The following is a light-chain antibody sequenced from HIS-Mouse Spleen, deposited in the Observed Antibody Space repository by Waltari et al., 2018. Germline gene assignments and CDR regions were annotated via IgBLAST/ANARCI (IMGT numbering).Light chain of an antibody. Sequence: SYVLTQPPSVSVAPGKTARITCGGNNIGSKSVHWYQQKPGQAPVLGVYDGRDRPSGIPERFSGSNSWNTATLTISRVEAGDEADYYCQVWDSSSDHVVFGGGTKLTVL. CDR3: QVWDSSSDHVV. CDR2: DGR. J-gene: IGLJ2*01. V-gene: IGLV3-21*03. CDR1: NIGSKS.